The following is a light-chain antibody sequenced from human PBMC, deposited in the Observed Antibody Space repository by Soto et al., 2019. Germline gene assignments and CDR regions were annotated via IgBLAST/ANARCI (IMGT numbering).Light chain of an antibody. Sequence: DIQMTQSPSSLSASVGDRVTITCQASQDISNYLNWYKQKPGKAPKLLIYDASNMETGVPSRFSGSGSGTDFTFTISSLQPEASATAYDQQYDNLLTFGGGTKVEIK. CDR3: QQYDNLLT. CDR2: DAS. CDR1: QDISNY. J-gene: IGKJ4*01. V-gene: IGKV1-33*01.